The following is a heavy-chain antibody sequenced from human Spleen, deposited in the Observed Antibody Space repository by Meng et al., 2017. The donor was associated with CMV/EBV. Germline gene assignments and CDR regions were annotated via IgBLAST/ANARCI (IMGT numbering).Heavy chain of an antibody. CDR2: IIPILGIT. D-gene: IGHD1-26*01. Sequence: VACKASGGTFSNYPFDWVRQAPGQGLEWMGRIIPILGITNYAQTLQGRVAITADKSTTTVYMQLTGLRSEDTAMYYCARELGIYDFWGQGTLVTVSS. J-gene: IGHJ4*02. V-gene: IGHV1-69*04. CDR1: GGTFSNYP. CDR3: ARELGIYDF.